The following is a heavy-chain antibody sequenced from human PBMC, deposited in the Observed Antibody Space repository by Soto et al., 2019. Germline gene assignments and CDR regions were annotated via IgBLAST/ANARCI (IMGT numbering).Heavy chain of an antibody. CDR3: ARHGEWSYYGSGRYYKARLNSGTPNDY. CDR2: IIPIFGTA. V-gene: IGHV1-69*13. Sequence: GASVKVSCKASGGTFSSYAISWVRQAPGQGLEWMGGIIPIFGTANYAQKFQGRVTITADESTSTAYMELSSLRSEDTAVYYCARHGEWSYYGSGRYYKARLNSGTPNDYWGQGTLVTVSS. D-gene: IGHD3-10*01. J-gene: IGHJ4*02. CDR1: GGTFSSYA.